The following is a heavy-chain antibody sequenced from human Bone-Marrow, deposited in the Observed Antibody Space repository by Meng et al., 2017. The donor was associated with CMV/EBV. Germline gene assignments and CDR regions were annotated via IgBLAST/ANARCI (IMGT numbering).Heavy chain of an antibody. J-gene: IGHJ6*02. CDR3: ARDIGYCSSTSCYTYYYYGMDV. Sequence: GESLKISCAASGFTFSSYSMNWVRQAPGKGLEWVAVISYDGSNKYYADSVKGRFTISRDNSKNTLYLQMNSLRAEDTAVYYCARDIGYCSSTSCYTYYYYGMDVWGQGTTVTVSS. D-gene: IGHD2-2*02. V-gene: IGHV3-30*03. CDR1: GFTFSSYS. CDR2: ISYDGSNK.